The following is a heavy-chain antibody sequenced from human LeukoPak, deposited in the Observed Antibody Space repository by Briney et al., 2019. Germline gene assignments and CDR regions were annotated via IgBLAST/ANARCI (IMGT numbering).Heavy chain of an antibody. CDR1: GGSISSSSYY. CDR2: IYYSGST. Sequence: KPSETLSLTCTVSGGSISSSSYYWGWIRQPPGKGLEWIGSIYYSGSTYYNPSLKSRVTISVDTSKNQFSLKLSSVTAADTAVYYCARGKFGDFDYWGQGTLVTVSS. V-gene: IGHV4-39*07. D-gene: IGHD3-10*01. J-gene: IGHJ4*02. CDR3: ARGKFGDFDY.